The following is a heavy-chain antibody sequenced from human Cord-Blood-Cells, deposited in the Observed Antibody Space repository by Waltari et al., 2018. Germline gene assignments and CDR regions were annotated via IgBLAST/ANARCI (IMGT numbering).Heavy chain of an antibody. J-gene: IGHJ4*02. D-gene: IGHD6-19*01. Sequence: QVQLQESGPGLVKPSETLSLTCTVSGGSISSYYWSWIRQPPGKGLEWIGYIYYSGSTNYTPSLKSRVTISVDTSKNQFSLKLSSVTAADTAVYYCARDRSHSSGWYGGFDYWGQGTLVTVSS. V-gene: IGHV4-59*01. CDR2: IYYSGST. CDR1: GGSISSYY. CDR3: ARDRSHSSGWYGGFDY.